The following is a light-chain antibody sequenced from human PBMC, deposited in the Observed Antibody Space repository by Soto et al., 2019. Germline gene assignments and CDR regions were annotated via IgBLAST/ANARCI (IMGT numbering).Light chain of an antibody. Sequence: DIQMSQSPSTLSAFVGDRVTITCRASQSVSSSLAWYQQKPGKAPKLLIYDASTLESGVPSRFSGSGYGTESTVTINSLQPGDFATYYCQQYESFSPYTFGQGTRLEI. CDR1: QSVSSS. V-gene: IGKV1-5*01. J-gene: IGKJ2*01. CDR2: DAS. CDR3: QQYESFSPYT.